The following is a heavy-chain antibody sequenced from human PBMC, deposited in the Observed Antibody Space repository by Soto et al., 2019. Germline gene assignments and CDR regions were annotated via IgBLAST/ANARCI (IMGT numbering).Heavy chain of an antibody. J-gene: IGHJ4*02. CDR3: AIGHYGGNFRTFDY. CDR1: GGTFSSYA. V-gene: IGHV1-69*13. D-gene: IGHD4-17*01. Sequence: SVKVSCKASGGTFSSYAISWVRQAPGQGLEWMGGIIPIFGTANYAQKFQGRVTITADESTSTAYMELSSLRSEDTAVYYCAIGHYGGNFRTFDYWGKGTLVTVSS. CDR2: IIPIFGTA.